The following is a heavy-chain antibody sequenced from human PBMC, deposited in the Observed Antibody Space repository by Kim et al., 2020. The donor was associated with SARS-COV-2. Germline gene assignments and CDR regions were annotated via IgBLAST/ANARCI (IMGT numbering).Heavy chain of an antibody. V-gene: IGHV1-46*01. J-gene: IGHJ5*02. D-gene: IGHD3-9*01. Sequence: FQGRVTMTRDTSTSTVYMALSSLRSEDTAVYYCARDDYDILTGPDNWFDPWGQGTLVTVSS. CDR3: ARDDYDILTGPDNWFDP.